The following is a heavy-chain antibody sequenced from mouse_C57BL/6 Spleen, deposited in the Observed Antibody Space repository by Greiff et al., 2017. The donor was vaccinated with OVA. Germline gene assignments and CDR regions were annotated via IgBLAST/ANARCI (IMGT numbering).Heavy chain of an antibody. V-gene: IGHV2-2*01. CDR1: GFSLTSYG. D-gene: IGHD3-3*01. CDR2: IWSGGST. J-gene: IGHJ2*01. CDR3: ARNGAGTDYFDY. Sequence: QVQLKESGPGLVQPSQSLSITCTVSGFSLTSYGVHWVRQSPGKGLEWLGVIWSGGSTDYNAAFISRLSISKDNSKSQVFFKMNSLQADDTAIYYCARNGAGTDYFDYWGQGTTLTVSS.